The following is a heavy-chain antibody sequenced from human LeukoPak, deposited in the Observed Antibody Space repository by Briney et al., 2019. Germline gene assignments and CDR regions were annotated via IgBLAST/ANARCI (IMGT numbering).Heavy chain of an antibody. Sequence: GGSLRLSCAASGFTFSSYSMNWVRQAPGKGLEWVSSISSSSSYINYADSVKGRFTISRDNAKNSLYLQMNSLRAEDTAVYYCARGRYNWNYAVDYWGQGTLVTVSS. CDR3: ARGRYNWNYAVDY. V-gene: IGHV3-21*01. D-gene: IGHD1-7*01. J-gene: IGHJ4*02. CDR2: ISSSSSYI. CDR1: GFTFSSYS.